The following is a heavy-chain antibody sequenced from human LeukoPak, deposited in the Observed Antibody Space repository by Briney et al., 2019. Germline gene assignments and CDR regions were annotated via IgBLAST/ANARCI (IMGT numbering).Heavy chain of an antibody. CDR1: GYTFTSYG. D-gene: IGHD3-22*01. CDR2: IIPILGIA. CDR3: ARKADSSGFTP. J-gene: IGHJ5*02. V-gene: IGHV1-69*04. Sequence: EASVKVSCKASGYTFTSYGITWVRQAPGQGLEWMGRIIPILGIANYAQKFQGRVTITADKSTSTAYMELSSLRSEDTAVYYCARKADSSGFTPWGQGTLVTVSS.